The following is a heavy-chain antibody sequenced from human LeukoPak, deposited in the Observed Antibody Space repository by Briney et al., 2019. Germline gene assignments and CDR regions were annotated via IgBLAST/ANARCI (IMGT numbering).Heavy chain of an antibody. CDR3: ARSTDSSGYYQRYFDY. Sequence: PSETLSLTCTVSGGSISSGSYYWSWIRQPAGKGLEWIGRIYTSGSTNYNPSLKSRVTISVDTSKNQFSLKLSSVTAADTAVYYCARSTDSSGYYQRYFDYWGQGTPVTVSS. J-gene: IGHJ4*02. CDR1: GGSISSGSYY. V-gene: IGHV4-61*02. CDR2: IYTSGST. D-gene: IGHD3-22*01.